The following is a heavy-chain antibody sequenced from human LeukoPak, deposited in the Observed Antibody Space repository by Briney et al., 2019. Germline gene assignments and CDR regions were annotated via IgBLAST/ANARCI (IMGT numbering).Heavy chain of an antibody. V-gene: IGHV3-30*03. D-gene: IGHD1-26*01. Sequence: GGSLRLSCAASGFTFSTYGMHWVRQAPGKGLEWVAVISYDGSNKYYADSVKGRFTISRDNSKNTLYLQMNSLRSDDTAVYYCARDAEWELNPDYFDYWGQGTLVTVSS. CDR2: ISYDGSNK. CDR3: ARDAEWELNPDYFDY. J-gene: IGHJ4*02. CDR1: GFTFSTYG.